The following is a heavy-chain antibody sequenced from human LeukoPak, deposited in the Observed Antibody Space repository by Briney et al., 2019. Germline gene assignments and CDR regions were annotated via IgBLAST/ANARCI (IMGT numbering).Heavy chain of an antibody. D-gene: IGHD3-16*01. CDR1: GDTFTGYY. CDR2: INPNSGDT. J-gene: IGHJ4*02. Sequence: ASVKVSCKASGDTFTGYYMHWVRQAPGQGLEWMGWINPNSGDTKYSQKFQGRVTMTRDTSIRTAYMEPTRLRSDDTAVYYCATQRGSYLWGTDFDYWGQGTLVTVSS. V-gene: IGHV1-2*02. CDR3: ATQRGSYLWGTDFDY.